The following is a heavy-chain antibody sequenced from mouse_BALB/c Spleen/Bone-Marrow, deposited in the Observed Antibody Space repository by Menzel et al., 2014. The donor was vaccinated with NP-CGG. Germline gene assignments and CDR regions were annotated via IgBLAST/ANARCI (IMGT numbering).Heavy chain of an antibody. CDR2: IDPANGNT. Sequence: VQLQQSGAEPVKPGASVKLSCTASGFNIKDTYMHWVKQRPEQGLEWIGRIDPANGNTKYDPKFQGKATITADTSSNTAYLQLSSLTSEDTAVYYCARNGYYVYYYAMDYWGQGTSVTVSS. J-gene: IGHJ4*01. CDR1: GFNIKDTY. D-gene: IGHD2-3*01. V-gene: IGHV14-3*02. CDR3: ARNGYYVYYYAMDY.